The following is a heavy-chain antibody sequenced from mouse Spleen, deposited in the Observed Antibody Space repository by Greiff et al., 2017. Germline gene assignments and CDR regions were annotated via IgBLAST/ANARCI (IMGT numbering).Heavy chain of an antibody. V-gene: IGHV1-53*01. CDR3: ARCGAFYGDYSLFDY. CDR2: INPSNGGT. Sequence: VQLQQPGTELVKPGASVKLSCKASGYTFTSYWMHWVKQRPGQGLEWIGNINPSNGGTNYNEKFKSKATLTVDKSSSTAYMQLSSLTSEDSAVYYCARCGAFYGDYSLFDYWGQGTTLTVSS. D-gene: IGHD2-13*01. J-gene: IGHJ2*01. CDR1: GYTFTSYW.